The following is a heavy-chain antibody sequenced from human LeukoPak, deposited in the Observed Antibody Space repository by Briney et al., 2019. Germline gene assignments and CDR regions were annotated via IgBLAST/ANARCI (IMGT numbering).Heavy chain of an antibody. V-gene: IGHV1-24*01. D-gene: IGHD1-1*01. CDR1: GYTLTELS. Sequence: WASVKVSCKVSGYTLTELSMHWVRQAPGKGLEWMGGFDPEDGETIYAQKFQGRVTMTEDTSTDTAYMELSSLRSEDTAVYYCARSGTTRKDFDYWGQGTLVTVSS. CDR3: ARSGTTRKDFDY. CDR2: FDPEDGET. J-gene: IGHJ4*02.